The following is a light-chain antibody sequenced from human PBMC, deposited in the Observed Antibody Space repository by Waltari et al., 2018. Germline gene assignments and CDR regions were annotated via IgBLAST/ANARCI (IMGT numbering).Light chain of an antibody. CDR1: QSAASIY. V-gene: IGKV3-20*01. CDR2: GAS. J-gene: IGKJ2*01. CDR3: QQYGDSPLYT. Sequence: EYVLTQSPGTLSLSPGERATLSCRASQSAASIYLAWYQQKPGQAPRLLIYGASNRATGIPDRVSGRGSGKDFTLTISRLEPEDFAVYYCQQYGDSPLYTFGRGTKLEIK.